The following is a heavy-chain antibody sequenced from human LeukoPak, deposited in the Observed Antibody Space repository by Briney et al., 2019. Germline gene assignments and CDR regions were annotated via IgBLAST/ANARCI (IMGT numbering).Heavy chain of an antibody. CDR2: ISNNGGST. V-gene: IGHV3-64*01. Sequence: GSLRLSCAASGLTFSSYAMHWVRQAPGKGLEYVSAISNNGGSTYYANSVKGRFTISRDISKNTLYLQMGSLRAEDMAVYYCASFYCISTSCVFDYWGQRTLVTVPS. J-gene: IGHJ4*02. CDR1: GLTFSSYA. D-gene: IGHD2-2*01. CDR3: ASFYCISTSCVFDY.